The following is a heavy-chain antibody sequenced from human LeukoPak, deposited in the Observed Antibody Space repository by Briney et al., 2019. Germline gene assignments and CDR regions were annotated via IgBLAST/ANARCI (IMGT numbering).Heavy chain of an antibody. CDR3: ARRTYYDFWSGPSRGFDP. CDR1: GGSISSSSYY. V-gene: IGHV4-39*01. D-gene: IGHD3-3*01. J-gene: IGHJ5*02. CDR2: IYYSGSP. Sequence: SETLSLTCTVSGGSISSSSYYWGWIRQPPGKGLEWIGSIYYSGSPYYNPSLKSRVTISVDTSKKQFSLKLSSVTAADTAVYYCARRTYYDFWSGPSRGFDPWGQGTLVTVSS.